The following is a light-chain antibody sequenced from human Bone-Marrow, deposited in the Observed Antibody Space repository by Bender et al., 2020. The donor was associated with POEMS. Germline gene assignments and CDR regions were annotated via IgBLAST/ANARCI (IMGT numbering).Light chain of an antibody. CDR3: VAWDASLNGWV. Sequence: QSALTQPASVSGSPGQSITISCTGTSSDVGGFNLVSWYQRHPGKAPKLLIYEDYKRPSGVSNRFSGSKSDNTASLAITGLQSDDEAIYFCVAWDASLNGWVFGGGTKLTVL. CDR2: EDY. V-gene: IGLV2-14*02. CDR1: SSDVGGFNL. J-gene: IGLJ3*02.